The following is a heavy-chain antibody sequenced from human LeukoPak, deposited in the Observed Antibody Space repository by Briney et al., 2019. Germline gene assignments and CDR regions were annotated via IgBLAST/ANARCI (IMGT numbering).Heavy chain of an antibody. CDR1: GGSISSYY. Sequence: KPSETLSLTCTVSGGSISSYYWSWIRQPAGKGPEWIGRIYTDGSTYYNPSLKSRVTMSVDTSKNQFSLKLTSVTAADTAVYYCARDAYYYDSSGYYNSDYWGQGTLVTVSS. CDR2: IYTDGST. D-gene: IGHD3-22*01. J-gene: IGHJ4*02. CDR3: ARDAYYYDSSGYYNSDY. V-gene: IGHV4-4*07.